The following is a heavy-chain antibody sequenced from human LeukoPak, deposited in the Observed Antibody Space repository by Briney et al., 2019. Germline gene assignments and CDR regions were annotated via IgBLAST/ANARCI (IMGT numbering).Heavy chain of an antibody. CDR3: ARDPGY. V-gene: IGHV1-69*13. J-gene: IGHJ4*02. CDR1: GYTFTGYY. CDR2: IIPIFGTA. Sequence: ASVKVSCKAPGYTFTGYYIHWVRQAPGQGLEWMGGIIPIFGTADYAQKFQGRVTITADESTSTAYMELSSLRSKDTAVYYCARDPGYWGQGSLVTVSS.